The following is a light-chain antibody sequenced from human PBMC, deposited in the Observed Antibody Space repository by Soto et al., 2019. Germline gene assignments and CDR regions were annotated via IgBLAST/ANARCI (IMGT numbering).Light chain of an antibody. Sequence: EIVLTQSPATLSLSPGERATLSCRASRTINNFLAWYQQKPGQAPRLLIYDASTRAPGIPGRFSGSGSGTDFTLTITSLEPDDFAVYYCEQRSTGTFGGGTKV. CDR2: DAS. J-gene: IGKJ4*01. CDR3: EQRSTGT. CDR1: RTINNF. V-gene: IGKV3-11*01.